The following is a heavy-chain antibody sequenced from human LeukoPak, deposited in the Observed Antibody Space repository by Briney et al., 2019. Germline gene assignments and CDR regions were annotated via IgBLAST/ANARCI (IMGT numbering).Heavy chain of an antibody. J-gene: IGHJ4*02. V-gene: IGHV4-38-2*02. CDR3: AKVPQWSSFRFFDY. CDR1: GYSISSGYY. Sequence: SETLSLTCTVSGYSISSGYYWGWIRQPPGKGLEWIGSIYHSGSTYYNPSLKSRVTISVDTSKNQFSLKLSSVTAADTAVYNCAKVPQWSSFRFFDYWGQGTLVTVSS. CDR2: IYHSGST. D-gene: IGHD6-13*01.